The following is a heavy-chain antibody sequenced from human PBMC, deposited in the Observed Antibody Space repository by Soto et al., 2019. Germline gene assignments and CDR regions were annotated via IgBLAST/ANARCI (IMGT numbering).Heavy chain of an antibody. CDR2: IIPIFGTA. CDR3: AREEIVVVITTKEYYYYGMDV. D-gene: IGHD3-22*01. Sequence: LVKVSCKASGGTFSSYAISWVRQAPGQGLEWMGGIIPIFGTANYAQKFQGRVTITADESTSTAYMELSSLRSEDTAVYYCAREEIVVVITTKEYYYYGMDVWGQGTTVTVSS. CDR1: GGTFSSYA. J-gene: IGHJ6*02. V-gene: IGHV1-69*13.